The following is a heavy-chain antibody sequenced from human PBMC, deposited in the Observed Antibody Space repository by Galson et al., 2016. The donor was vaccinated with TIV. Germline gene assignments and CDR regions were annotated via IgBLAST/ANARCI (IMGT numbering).Heavy chain of an antibody. Sequence: SVKVSCKASGCTFSSYPINWVRQAPGRGLEWMGVIVPILGSPEFANHFQGRVTITTDESTTTAYMELSSLRSDDTAMYYCARPSTVVNRAFDFWGQGTLVTVSS. J-gene: IGHJ4*02. CDR1: GCTFSSYP. D-gene: IGHD4-23*01. CDR2: IVPILGSP. V-gene: IGHV1-69*16. CDR3: ARPSTVVNRAFDF.